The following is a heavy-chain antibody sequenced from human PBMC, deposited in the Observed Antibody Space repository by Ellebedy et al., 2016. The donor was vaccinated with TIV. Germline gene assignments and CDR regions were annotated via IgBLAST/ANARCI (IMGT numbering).Heavy chain of an antibody. CDR3: AVYDSSGYGPVIFSAFDI. CDR2: ISPYNDNT. J-gene: IGHJ3*02. Sequence: ASVKVSCXASGYTFTSYGISWVRQAPGQGLEWMGWISPYNDNTNYAQKLQGRVTITADESTSTAYMELSSLRSEDTAVYYCAVYDSSGYGPVIFSAFDIWGQGTMVTVSS. CDR1: GYTFTSYG. D-gene: IGHD3-22*01. V-gene: IGHV1-18*04.